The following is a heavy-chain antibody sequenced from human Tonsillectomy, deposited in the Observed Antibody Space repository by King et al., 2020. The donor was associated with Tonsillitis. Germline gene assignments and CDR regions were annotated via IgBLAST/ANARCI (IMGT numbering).Heavy chain of an antibody. J-gene: IGHJ4*02. CDR2: IYYSGST. D-gene: IGHD3-10*01. Sequence: VQLQESGPGLVKPSETLSLTCSVSGVSISSYYWSWIRQPPGKGLAWIGYIYYSGSTNYNPSLRSRVTISADTSKNQFSLKLSSVTAADTAVYYCARLDVLVWFAVDYWGQGTLVTVSS. CDR3: ARLDVLVWFAVDY. V-gene: IGHV4-59*08. CDR1: GVSISSYY.